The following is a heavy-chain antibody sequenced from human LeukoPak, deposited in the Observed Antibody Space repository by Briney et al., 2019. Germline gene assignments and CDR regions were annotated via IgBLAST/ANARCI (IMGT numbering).Heavy chain of an antibody. Sequence: PGGSLRLSCAASGFTFSGYSMNWVRQAPGKGLEWVSSISSSSSYIYYADSVKGRFTISRDNAKNSLYLQMNSLRAEDTAVYYCARDPPYYDILTGYYQIDYWGQGTLVTVSS. V-gene: IGHV3-21*01. CDR1: GFTFSGYS. CDR2: ISSSSSYI. CDR3: ARDPPYYDILTGYYQIDY. D-gene: IGHD3-9*01. J-gene: IGHJ4*02.